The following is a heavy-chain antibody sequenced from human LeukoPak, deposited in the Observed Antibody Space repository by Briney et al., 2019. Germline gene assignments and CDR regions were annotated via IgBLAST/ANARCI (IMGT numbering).Heavy chain of an antibody. D-gene: IGHD3-9*01. V-gene: IGHV2-5*02. Sequence: SGPTLVNPTQTLTLTCTFSGFSLRTSGVGVGWIRQPPGKALEWLALIYWDDDKRYSPSLKSRLTITKDTSKNQVVLTMTNMDPVDTATYYCAHSLSVRYFDWLSYYFDYWGQGTLVTVSS. CDR3: AHSLSVRYFDWLSYYFDY. J-gene: IGHJ4*02. CDR2: IYWDDDK. CDR1: GFSLRTSGVG.